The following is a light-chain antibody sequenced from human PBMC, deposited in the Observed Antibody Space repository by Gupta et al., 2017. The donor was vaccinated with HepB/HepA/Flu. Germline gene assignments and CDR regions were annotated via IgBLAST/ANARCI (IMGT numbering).Light chain of an antibody. CDR3: QQSDSTPLLT. CDR1: QSISSY. CDR2: AAS. Sequence: DIQMTQSPSSLSASVGDRVTITCRASQSISSYLNWYQQKPGKAPTLLIYAASSLQSGVPSRFSGSGYGTDFTLTISSLQPEEFAPYYCQQSDSTPLLTFGGGTKVEIK. J-gene: IGKJ4*01. V-gene: IGKV1-39*01.